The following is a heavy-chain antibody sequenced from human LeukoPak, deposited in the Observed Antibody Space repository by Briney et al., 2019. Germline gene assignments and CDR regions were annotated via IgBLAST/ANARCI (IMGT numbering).Heavy chain of an antibody. CDR1: GGSISSSSYY. D-gene: IGHD6-19*01. Sequence: PSETLSLTCTVSGGSISSSSYYWGWIRQPPGKGLEWIGSIYYSGSTYYNPSLKSRVTIFVDTSKNQFSLILSSVTAADTAVYYCARGYSSSLDVLDMWGQGTMVSVSS. CDR2: IYYSGST. CDR3: ARGYSSSLDVLDM. V-gene: IGHV4-39*01. J-gene: IGHJ3*02.